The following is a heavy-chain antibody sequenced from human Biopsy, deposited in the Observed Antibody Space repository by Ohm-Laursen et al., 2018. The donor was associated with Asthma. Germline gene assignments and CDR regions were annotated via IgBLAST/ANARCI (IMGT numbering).Heavy chain of an antibody. Sequence: ESLRISCKASGYPFSDSWIGWGGQTPGKGLEGMEVILSANSETKYSPSFQGQVTISADISISPAVLQWSSLKASDTAIYYCARFIDGTFFVDYWGQGTLVTVSS. D-gene: IGHD1-7*01. CDR1: GYPFSDSW. V-gene: IGHV5-51*01. J-gene: IGHJ4*02. CDR2: ILSANSET. CDR3: ARFIDGTFFVDY.